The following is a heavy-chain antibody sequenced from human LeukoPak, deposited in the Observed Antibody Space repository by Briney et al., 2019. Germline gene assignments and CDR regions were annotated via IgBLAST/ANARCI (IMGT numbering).Heavy chain of an antibody. D-gene: IGHD3-10*02. CDR1: GGTFSSYA. CDR2: IIPIFGTA. V-gene: IGHV1-69*13. J-gene: IGHJ4*02. Sequence: ASVKVSCKASGGTFSSYAISWVRQAPGQGLEWMGGIIPIFGTANYAQKFQGRVTITADESTSTAYMELSSLRSEDTAVYYCARAPLFGESSHYFDYWGQGTLVTVSS. CDR3: ARAPLFGESSHYFDY.